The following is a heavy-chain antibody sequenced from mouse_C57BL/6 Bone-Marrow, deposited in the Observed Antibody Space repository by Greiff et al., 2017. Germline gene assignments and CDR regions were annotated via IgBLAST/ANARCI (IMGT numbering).Heavy chain of an antibody. D-gene: IGHD2-2*01. CDR1: GYSITSGYY. J-gene: IGHJ4*01. V-gene: IGHV3-6*01. CDR3: ARVRGYDDYAMDY. Sequence: EVKLMESGPGLVKPSQSLSLTCSVTGYSITSGYYWNWIRQFPGNKLEWMGYISYDGSNNYNPSLKNRISITRDTSKNQFFLKLNSVTTEDTATYYCARVRGYDDYAMDYWGQGTSVTVSS. CDR2: ISYDGSN.